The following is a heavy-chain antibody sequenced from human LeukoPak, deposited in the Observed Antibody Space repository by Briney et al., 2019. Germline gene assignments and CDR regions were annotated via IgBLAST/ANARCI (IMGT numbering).Heavy chain of an antibody. V-gene: IGHV3-48*03. CDR1: GFTFSSYE. D-gene: IGHD5-24*01. CDR3: ARGWLQLDY. J-gene: IGHJ4*02. Sequence: GGSLRLSCAASGFTFSSYEMNWVRQAPGKGLEWVSYISASGSTIHYADSVKGRFTISRDNAKNSLYLRMNSLRAEDTAVYYCARGWLQLDYWGQGTLDTVSS. CDR2: ISASGSTI.